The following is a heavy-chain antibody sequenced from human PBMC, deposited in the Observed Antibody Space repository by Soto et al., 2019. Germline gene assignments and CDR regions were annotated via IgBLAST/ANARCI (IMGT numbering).Heavy chain of an antibody. J-gene: IGHJ4*02. CDR1: GFTFSSYD. D-gene: IGHD6-13*01. CDR3: ARRGPGTYFDY. Sequence: EVQLLDSGGGLVQPGGSLRLSCAASGFTFSSYDMNWVRQAPGKGLEWVSVISGSGGSTYYADSVKGRFTISRDNSKNTLYLQMNSLRVEDTAVYYCARRGPGTYFDYWGQGTLVTVSS. V-gene: IGHV3-23*01. CDR2: ISGSGGST.